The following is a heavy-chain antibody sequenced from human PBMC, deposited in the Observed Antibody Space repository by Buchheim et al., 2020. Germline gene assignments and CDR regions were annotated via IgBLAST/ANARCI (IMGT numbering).Heavy chain of an antibody. Sequence: QVQLVESGGGMVQPGRSLRLSCAASGFTFSSYGMHWVRQAPGKGLEWVAVISYDGSNKYYADSVKGRFTISRDNSKNTLYLQMNSLRGEDTAVYYCARVRWELPNWFDPWGQGTL. CDR3: ARVRWELPNWFDP. CDR1: GFTFSSYG. J-gene: IGHJ5*02. CDR2: ISYDGSNK. V-gene: IGHV3-30*03. D-gene: IGHD1-26*01.